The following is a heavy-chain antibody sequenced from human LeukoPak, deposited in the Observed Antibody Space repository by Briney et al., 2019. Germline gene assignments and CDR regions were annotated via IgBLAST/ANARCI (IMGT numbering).Heavy chain of an antibody. CDR2: ISGSGGST. J-gene: IGHJ6*04. D-gene: IGHD3-10*02. V-gene: IGHV3-21*01. CDR3: AELGITMIGGV. CDR1: GFTFSSYS. Sequence: PGGSLRLSCAASGFTFSSYSMNWVRQAPGKGLEWVSAISGSGGSTYYADSVKGRFTISRDNAKNSLYLQMNSLRAEDTAVYYCAELGITMIGGVWGKGTTVTISS.